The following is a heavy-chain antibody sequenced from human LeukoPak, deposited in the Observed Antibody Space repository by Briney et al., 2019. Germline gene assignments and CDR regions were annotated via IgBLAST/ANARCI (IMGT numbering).Heavy chain of an antibody. J-gene: IGHJ4*02. CDR1: GGSISTSNYY. D-gene: IGHD6-19*01. CDR2: IYYSGST. CDR3: ARSTIAVAGTHDY. Sequence: SETLSLTCTVSGGSISTSNYYWGWIRQPPGKGLEWIGYIYYSGSTNYNPSLKSRVTISVDTSKNQFSLKLSSVTAEDTAVYYCARSTIAVAGTHDYWGQGTLVTVSS. V-gene: IGHV4-61*05.